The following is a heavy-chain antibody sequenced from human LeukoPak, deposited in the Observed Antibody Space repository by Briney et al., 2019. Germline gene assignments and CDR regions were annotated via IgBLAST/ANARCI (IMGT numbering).Heavy chain of an antibody. D-gene: IGHD3-10*01. CDR3: ARDNYYGSRRTYYYYYMDV. V-gene: IGHV1-69*05. Sequence: SVKVSCKASGGTFSSYAISWVRQAPGQGLEWMGGIIPIFGTTNYAQKFQGRVTITTDESTSTAYMELSSLRSEDTAVYYCARDNYYGSRRTYYYYYMDVWGKGTTVTVSS. CDR1: GGTFSSYA. CDR2: IIPIFGTT. J-gene: IGHJ6*03.